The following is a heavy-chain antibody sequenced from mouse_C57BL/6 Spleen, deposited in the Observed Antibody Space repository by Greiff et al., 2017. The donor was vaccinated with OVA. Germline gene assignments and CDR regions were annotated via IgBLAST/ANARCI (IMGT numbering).Heavy chain of an antibody. J-gene: IGHJ2*01. D-gene: IGHD2-4*01. CDR3: ARGITTADLYYFDY. V-gene: IGHV14-2*01. CDR2: IDTEDGET. CDR1: GFNIKDYY. Sequence: EVQLQHSGAELVKPGASVKLSCTASGFNIKDYYMHWVKQRTEQGLEWIGMIDTEDGETKYAPKVQGKATITADTSSNTAYLQLSSLTSEDTAVYYSARGITTADLYYFDYWGQGTTLTVSS.